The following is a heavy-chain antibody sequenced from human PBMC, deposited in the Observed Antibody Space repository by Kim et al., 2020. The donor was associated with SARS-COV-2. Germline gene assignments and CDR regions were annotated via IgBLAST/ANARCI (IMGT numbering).Heavy chain of an antibody. CDR3: ARATMITFGGVIDHFDY. CDR1: GGSSRSGGYY. J-gene: IGHJ4*02. V-gene: IGHV4-31*03. Sequence: SETLSLTCTVSGGSSRSGGYYWSWIRQHPGKGLEWIGYIYYSGSTYYNPSLKSRVTISVDTSKNQFSLKLSSVTAADTAVYYCARATMITFGGVIDHFDYWGQGTLVTVSS. CDR2: IYYSGST. D-gene: IGHD3-16*02.